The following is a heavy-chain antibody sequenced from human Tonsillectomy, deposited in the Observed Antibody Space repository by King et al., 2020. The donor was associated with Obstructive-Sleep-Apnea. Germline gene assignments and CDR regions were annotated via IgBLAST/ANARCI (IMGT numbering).Heavy chain of an antibody. CDR3: AIGLDYYGSGSYGY. D-gene: IGHD3-10*01. V-gene: IGHV3-11*06. Sequence: VQLVESGGGLVKPGGSLRLSCAASGFTFRDYYMSWIRQAAGKGLEGGSYISSSSSYTKYADSVKGRFTISRDNAKNSLYLQMNSLRAEDTAVYYCAIGLDYYGSGSYGYWGQGTLVTVSS. CDR1: GFTFRDYY. J-gene: IGHJ4*02. CDR2: ISSSSSYT.